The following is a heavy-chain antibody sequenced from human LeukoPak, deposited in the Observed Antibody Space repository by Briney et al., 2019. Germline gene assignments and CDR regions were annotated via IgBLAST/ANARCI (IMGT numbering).Heavy chain of an antibody. J-gene: IGHJ5*02. CDR1: GDSISSYY. CDR3: ARSSVAPVSFDP. CDR2: ISYSGST. V-gene: IGHV4-59*01. Sequence: PSETLSLTCSVSGDSISSYYWSWIRKPPGKGLEWIGYISYSGSTKYNPSLKSRVTISIDTSKHQFSLKVSSVTAADTALYYCARSSVAPVSFDPWGQGTPVIVSS. D-gene: IGHD5-12*01.